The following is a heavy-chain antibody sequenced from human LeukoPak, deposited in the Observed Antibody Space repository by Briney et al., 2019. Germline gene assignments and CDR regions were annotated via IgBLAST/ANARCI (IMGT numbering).Heavy chain of an antibody. D-gene: IGHD1-1*01. CDR2: ISSNGGTT. V-gene: IGHV3-64*01. J-gene: IGHJ5*02. CDR1: GFPFRTYA. CDR3: ARDRTGRDWFDT. Sequence: GGSLRLSCAASGFPFRTYAMHWVRQAPGKGLEHVSAISSNGGTTSYANSVKGRFTISRGNSKNTLYLQMGSLRPEDMAVYYCARDRTGRDWFDTWGQGTLVTVSS.